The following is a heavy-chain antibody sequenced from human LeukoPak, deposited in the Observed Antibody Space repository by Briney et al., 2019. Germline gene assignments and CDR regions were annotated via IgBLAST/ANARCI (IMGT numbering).Heavy chain of an antibody. Sequence: GESLKISCKASGYSFTTHWIGWVRQMPGKGLEWMGIIYPDDSDTKYSPSFQGQVTISADKSISTAFLQWTSLKASDTAMYYCASATGSYSYSDYWGQGTLVTVSS. J-gene: IGHJ4*02. CDR3: ASATGSYSYSDY. V-gene: IGHV5-51*01. CDR2: IYPDDSDT. D-gene: IGHD1-26*01. CDR1: GYSFTTHW.